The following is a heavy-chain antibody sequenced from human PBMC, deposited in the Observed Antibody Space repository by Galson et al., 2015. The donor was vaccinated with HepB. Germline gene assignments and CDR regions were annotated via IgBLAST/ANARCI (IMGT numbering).Heavy chain of an antibody. Sequence: LRLSCAASGFDFSSYDMNWVRQTPGKGLEWVSRITDSGGNTYYADSVRGRFTISGDNSKNTLYMDMNNLRVDDTAIYYCTRRGSGNYDVYWGQGMLVTVSS. D-gene: IGHD6-19*01. J-gene: IGHJ4*02. CDR2: ITDSGGNT. V-gene: IGHV3-23*01. CDR3: TRRGSGNYDVY. CDR1: GFDFSSYD.